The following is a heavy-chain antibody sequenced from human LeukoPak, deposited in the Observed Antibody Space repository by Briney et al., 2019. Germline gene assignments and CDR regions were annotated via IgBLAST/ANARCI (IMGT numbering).Heavy chain of an antibody. CDR3: ASSEVTRGGWDY. Sequence: PGGSLRLSCEVSGFTFSRYWMSWVRQAPGKGLEWVANIKEDGSQKYYVDSVKGRFSIPRDNAKNSLYLQMNSLRVEDTAVYYCASSEVTRGGWDYWGQGSLVTVSS. CDR2: IKEDGSQK. D-gene: IGHD2-21*02. CDR1: GFTFSRYW. V-gene: IGHV3-7*01. J-gene: IGHJ4*02.